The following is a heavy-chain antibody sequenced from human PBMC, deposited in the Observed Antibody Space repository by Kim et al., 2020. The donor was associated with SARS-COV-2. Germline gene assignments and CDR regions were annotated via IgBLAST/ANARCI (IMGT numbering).Heavy chain of an antibody. CDR3: ATIKRGYSYGFGDFDY. J-gene: IGHJ4*02. Sequence: ASVKVSCKVSGYTLTELSMHWVRQAPGKGLEWMGGFDPEDGETIYAQKFQGRVTMTEDTSTDTAYMELSSLRSEDTAVYYCATIKRGYSYGFGDFDYWGQGTLVTVSS. V-gene: IGHV1-24*01. D-gene: IGHD5-18*01. CDR1: GYTLTELS. CDR2: FDPEDGET.